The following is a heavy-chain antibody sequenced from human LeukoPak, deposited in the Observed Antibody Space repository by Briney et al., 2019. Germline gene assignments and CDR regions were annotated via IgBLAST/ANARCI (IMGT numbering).Heavy chain of an antibody. D-gene: IGHD3-10*01. CDR2: ISYDGSNK. CDR3: AKDFYGSGFYYFDY. CDR1: GFTFSSYG. Sequence: PGRSLRLSCAASGFTFSSYGLHWVRQAPGKGLEWVAVISYDGSNKYYADSVKGRFTISRDNSKNTLYLQMNSLRAEDTAVYYCAKDFYGSGFYYFDYWGQGTLVTVSS. J-gene: IGHJ4*02. V-gene: IGHV3-30*18.